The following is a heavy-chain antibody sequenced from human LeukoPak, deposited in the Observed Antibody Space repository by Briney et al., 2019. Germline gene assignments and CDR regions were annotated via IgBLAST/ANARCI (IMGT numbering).Heavy chain of an antibody. CDR3: ARIHAVTTLHRGFDI. D-gene: IGHD4-17*01. CDR2: ISAYNGNT. CDR1: GYTFTSYG. J-gene: IGHJ3*02. Sequence: ASVKVSCKASGYTFTSYGISWVRQAPGQGLEWMGWISAYNGNTNYAQKFQGRVTITADESTSTAYMELSSLRSEDTAVYYCARIHAVTTLHRGFDIWGQGTMVTVSS. V-gene: IGHV1-18*01.